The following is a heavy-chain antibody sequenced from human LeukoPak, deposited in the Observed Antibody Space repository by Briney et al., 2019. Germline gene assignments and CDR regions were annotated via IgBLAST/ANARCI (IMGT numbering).Heavy chain of an antibody. CDR1: GYTFTSYG. J-gene: IGHJ4*02. V-gene: IGHV1-18*01. CDR2: ISAYNGNT. Sequence: ASVKVSCKASGYTFTSYGISWARQAPGQGLEWMGWISAYNGNTNYAQKLQGRVTMTTDTSTSTAYMELRSLRSDDTAVYYCARDGGSYGYYDSSGYYEPQTFDYWGQGTLVTVSS. CDR3: ARDGGSYGYYDSSGYYEPQTFDY. D-gene: IGHD3-22*01.